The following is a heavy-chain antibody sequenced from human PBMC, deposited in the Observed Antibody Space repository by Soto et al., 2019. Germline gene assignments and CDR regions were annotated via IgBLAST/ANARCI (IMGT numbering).Heavy chain of an antibody. CDR3: ATFVVPATRPADFDY. CDR2: IYYSGTP. CDR1: GGSISSSNYY. V-gene: IGHV4-39*01. Sequence: SETLSLTCTVSGGSISSSNYYWGRIRQPPGKGLDWIGNIYYSGTPYYNPSLKSRVTISIDTSKNQFSLMLNSVTAADTGVYYCATFVVPATRPADFDYVGQGTLVTGYS. D-gene: IGHD2-15*01. J-gene: IGHJ4*02.